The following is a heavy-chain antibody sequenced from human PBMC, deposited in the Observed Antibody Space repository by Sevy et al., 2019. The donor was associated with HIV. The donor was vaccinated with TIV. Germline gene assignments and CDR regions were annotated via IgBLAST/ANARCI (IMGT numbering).Heavy chain of an antibody. Sequence: HGGSLRLSCAASGFTFDDYAMHWVRQAPGKGLEWVTGISWNSGSIGYADSVKGRFTISRDNAKNSLYLQMNSLRAEDTALYYCAKDMRYCSGGSCYNYGMDVWGQGTTVTISS. V-gene: IGHV3-9*01. J-gene: IGHJ6*02. CDR3: AKDMRYCSGGSCYNYGMDV. D-gene: IGHD2-15*01. CDR1: GFTFDDYA. CDR2: ISWNSGSI.